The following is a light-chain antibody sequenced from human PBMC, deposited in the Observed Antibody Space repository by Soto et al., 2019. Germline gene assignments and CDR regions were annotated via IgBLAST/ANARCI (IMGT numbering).Light chain of an antibody. V-gene: IGLV6-57*04. CDR3: QSYDRTTVV. CDR1: SGHIGRNF. J-gene: IGLJ2*01. CDR2: EDD. Sequence: NFMLTQPHSLSESPGKTVIISCTRSSGHIGRNFVQWYRQRPGSAPTTVLYEDDRRPSGVPARFSGSINSSSNSASLIISGLRTEDEAEYYCQSYDRTTVVFGGGTKLTVL.